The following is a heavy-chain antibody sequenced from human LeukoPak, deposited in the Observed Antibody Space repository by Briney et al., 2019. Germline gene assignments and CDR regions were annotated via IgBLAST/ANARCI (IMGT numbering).Heavy chain of an antibody. V-gene: IGHV7-4-1*02. CDR1: GYTFTSYA. Sequence: ASVKVSCKASGYTFTSYAMNWVRQAPGQGLEWMGWINTNTGNPTYAQGFTGRFVFSLDTSVSTAYLQISSLKAEDTAVYYCARAHSPYSSSWPDAFDIWGQGSMVTVSS. J-gene: IGHJ3*02. CDR3: ARAHSPYSSSWPDAFDI. D-gene: IGHD6-13*01. CDR2: INTNTGNP.